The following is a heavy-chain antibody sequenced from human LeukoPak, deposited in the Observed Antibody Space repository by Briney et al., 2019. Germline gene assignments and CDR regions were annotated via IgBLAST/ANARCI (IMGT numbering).Heavy chain of an antibody. V-gene: IGHV3-48*03. Sequence: PGGSLRLSCAASGFTFSSYEMNWVRQAPGKGLEWVSYISSSGSTIYYADPVKGRFTISRDNAKNSLYLQTNSLRAEDTAVYYCAELGIPMIGGVWGKGTTVTISS. CDR2: ISSSGSTI. D-gene: IGHD3-10*02. J-gene: IGHJ6*04. CDR1: GFTFSSYE. CDR3: AELGIPMIGGV.